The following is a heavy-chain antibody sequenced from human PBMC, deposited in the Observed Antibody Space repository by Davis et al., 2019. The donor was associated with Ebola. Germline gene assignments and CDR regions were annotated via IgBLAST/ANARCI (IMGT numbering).Heavy chain of an antibody. V-gene: IGHV3-33*01. CDR3: ARDGYNQYYGMDV. D-gene: IGHD5-24*01. J-gene: IGHJ6*02. Sequence: GESLKISCAASGFTFSSYGMHWVRQAPGKGLEWVAVIWYDGSNEDYADSVKGRFTISRDNSKNTLYLQMNSLRAEDTAVYYCARDGYNQYYGMDVWGQGTAVTVSS. CDR1: GFTFSSYG. CDR2: IWYDGSNE.